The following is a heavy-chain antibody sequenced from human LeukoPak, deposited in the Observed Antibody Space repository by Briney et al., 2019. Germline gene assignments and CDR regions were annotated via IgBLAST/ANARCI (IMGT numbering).Heavy chain of an antibody. D-gene: IGHD2-15*01. CDR2: IYYSGST. CDR1: RDSISSSSYY. J-gene: IGHJ4*02. Sequence: SETLSLTCTVSRDSISSSSYYWGWIRQPPGKGLEWIGSIYYSGSTYYNPSLKSRVTISVDTSKHQFSLKLSSVTAADTAVYYCARGYCSGGSCYEVDYWGQGTLVTVSS. CDR3: ARGYCSGGSCYEVDY. V-gene: IGHV4-39*01.